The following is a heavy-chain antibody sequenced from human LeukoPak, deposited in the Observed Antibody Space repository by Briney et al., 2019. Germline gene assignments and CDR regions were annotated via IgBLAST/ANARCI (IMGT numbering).Heavy chain of an antibody. J-gene: IGHJ4*02. CDR2: IYTTGAT. CDR1: GGSNRSYF. V-gene: IGHV4-4*07. CDR3: ARQGYTASYYFLDY. Sequence: PSETLSLTCTVSGGSNRSYFWGWVRQPAGKGLEWIGRIYTTGATFYNPSLKTRLTMSIDTSKNQFSLRLTSVVAADTAVYYCARQGYTASYYFLDYWSQGTLVTVSS. D-gene: IGHD1-26*01.